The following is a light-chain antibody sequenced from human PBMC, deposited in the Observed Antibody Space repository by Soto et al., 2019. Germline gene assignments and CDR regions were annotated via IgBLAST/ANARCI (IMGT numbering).Light chain of an antibody. V-gene: IGKV3-15*01. Sequence: TQSPSSLSASVGDRVTIACRASQSVSSNLAWYQQKPGQAPRLLIYGASTRATGIPARFRGSGSGTEFTLTISSLQSEDFAVYYCQQYNNWPPLTFGGGTKVEIK. J-gene: IGKJ4*01. CDR2: GAS. CDR1: QSVSSN. CDR3: QQYNNWPPLT.